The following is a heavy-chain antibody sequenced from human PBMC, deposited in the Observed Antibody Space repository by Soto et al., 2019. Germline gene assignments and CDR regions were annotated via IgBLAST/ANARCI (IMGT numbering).Heavy chain of an antibody. CDR1: GGIFSSYA. V-gene: IGHV1-69*01. D-gene: IGHD3-22*01. CDR2: IIPIFGTA. CDR3: ARGGSGYVWFNEF. Sequence: QEQLVQSGAEVKTPGSSVKVSCKASGGIFSSYAISWVRQAPGQGLEWMGGIIPIFGTANYAQKFQGRVTITADESTNTAYKDLSSLKSEDTAIYYCARGGSGYVWFNEFWGQGTLVTVSS. J-gene: IGHJ4*02.